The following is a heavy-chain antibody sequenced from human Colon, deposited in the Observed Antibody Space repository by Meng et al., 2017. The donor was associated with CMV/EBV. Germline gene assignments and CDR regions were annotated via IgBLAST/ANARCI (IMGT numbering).Heavy chain of an antibody. V-gene: IGHV3-7*01. Sequence: GESLKISCAGSGFTFSSYALTWVRQAPGKGLEWVANIKQDGSEKNYVDSVKGRFTISRDNAKNSLYVQMNSLRAEDSAVYYCVRGGGWSSWGQGTLVTVSS. J-gene: IGHJ5*02. CDR2: IKQDGSEK. CDR1: GFTFSSYA. D-gene: IGHD6-19*01. CDR3: VRGGGWSS.